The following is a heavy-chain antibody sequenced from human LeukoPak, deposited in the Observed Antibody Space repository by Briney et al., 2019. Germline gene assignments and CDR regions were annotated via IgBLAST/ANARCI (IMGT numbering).Heavy chain of an antibody. CDR1: GGSFSGYY. Sequence: SETLSLTCAVYGGSFSGYYWSWIRQPPGKGLEWIGSIYYSGSTYYNPSLKSRVTISVDTSKNQFSLKLSSVTAADTAVYYCASIVVVPAAISISGYMDVWGKGTTATISS. J-gene: IGHJ6*03. V-gene: IGHV4-34*01. D-gene: IGHD2-2*01. CDR3: ASIVVVPAAISISGYMDV. CDR2: IYYSGST.